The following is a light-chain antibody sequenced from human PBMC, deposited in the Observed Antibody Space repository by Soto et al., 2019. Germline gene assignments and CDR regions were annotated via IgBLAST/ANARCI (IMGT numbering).Light chain of an antibody. Sequence: DIQMTQSPSSLSASVGDRVTITCRASQSVSGSLSWYQQKPGKATNLLIYAASSLQSGVPSRFSGSGSGTDFTLTISTLQPEDFATYYCQQSYSLPRTFGQGTKVEVK. V-gene: IGKV1-39*01. CDR3: QQSYSLPRT. J-gene: IGKJ1*01. CDR2: AAS. CDR1: QSVSGS.